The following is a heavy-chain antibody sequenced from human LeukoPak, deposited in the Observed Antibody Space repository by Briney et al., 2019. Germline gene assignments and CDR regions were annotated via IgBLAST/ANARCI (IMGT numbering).Heavy chain of an antibody. D-gene: IGHD6-13*01. CDR2: IKVDGSEK. CDR3: ARRRGDSSSWSYFDY. Sequence: GGSLRLSCAASGFTFSSYAMSWVRQTPEKGLEWVANIKVDGSEKYYVDSVKGRFTISRDNAKNSLYLQMNSLRAEDTAVYYCARRRGDSSSWSYFDYWGQGTLVTVSS. V-gene: IGHV3-7*01. J-gene: IGHJ4*02. CDR1: GFTFSSYA.